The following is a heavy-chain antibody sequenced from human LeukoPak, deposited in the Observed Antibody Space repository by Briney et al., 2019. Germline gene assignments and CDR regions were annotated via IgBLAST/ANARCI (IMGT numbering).Heavy chain of an antibody. D-gene: IGHD1-14*01. CDR3: ARDNRRTLAFDI. V-gene: IGHV3-30*04. CDR2: ISYDGSNK. Sequence: GGSLRLSCAASRFTFSNYAMHWVRQAPGKGLEWVAVISYDGSNKYYADSVKGRFTIFRDNAKNSLYLQMNSLRAEDTAVYYCARDNRRTLAFDIWGQGTVVTVSS. CDR1: RFTFSNYA. J-gene: IGHJ3*02.